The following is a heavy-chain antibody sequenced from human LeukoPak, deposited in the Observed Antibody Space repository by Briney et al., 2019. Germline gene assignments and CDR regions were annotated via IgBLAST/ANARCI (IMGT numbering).Heavy chain of an antibody. D-gene: IGHD6-6*01. J-gene: IGHJ4*02. CDR2: VYYSGST. CDR3: ATTSSLAALGYYFDY. CDR1: GDSISSRHYY. V-gene: IGHV4-39*01. Sequence: PSETLSLTCSVSGDSISSRHYYWGWIRQPPGKGLEWIGSVYYSGSTYYNPSLKSRVTISVDTSTDRFSLKVSSVTAADTAVYYCATTSSLAALGYYFDYWGQGTLVTVSS.